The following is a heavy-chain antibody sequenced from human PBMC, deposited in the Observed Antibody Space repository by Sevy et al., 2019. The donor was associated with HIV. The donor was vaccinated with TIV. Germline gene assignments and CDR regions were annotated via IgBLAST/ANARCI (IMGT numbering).Heavy chain of an antibody. Sequence: ASVKVSCQASGYTFTSYGLSWVRQAPGQGLEWMGWISAYNGNPNYAQKLQGRVTMTTDTSTSTAYMELRSLRADDTAVYYCARGVPAAIDAFDIWGQGTMVTVSS. CDR3: ARGVPAAIDAFDI. J-gene: IGHJ3*02. V-gene: IGHV1-18*04. CDR1: GYTFTSYG. D-gene: IGHD2-2*01. CDR2: ISAYNGNP.